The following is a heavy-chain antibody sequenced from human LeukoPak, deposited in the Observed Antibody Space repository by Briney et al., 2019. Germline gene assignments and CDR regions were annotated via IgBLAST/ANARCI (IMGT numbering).Heavy chain of an antibody. V-gene: IGHV3-74*01. CDR3: ARSGGYSSGWTIFDY. D-gene: IGHD6-19*01. CDR1: GFTFGSYW. J-gene: IGHJ4*02. CDR2: INSDGSST. Sequence: PGGSLRLSCAASGFTFGSYWMHWVRQAPGKGLVWVSRINSDGSSTSYADSVKGRFTISRDNAKNTLYLQMNSLRAEDTAVYYCARSGGYSSGWTIFDYWGQGTLVTVSS.